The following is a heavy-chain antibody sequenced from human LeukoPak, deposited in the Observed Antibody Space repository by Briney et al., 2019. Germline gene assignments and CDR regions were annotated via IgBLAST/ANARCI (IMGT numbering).Heavy chain of an antibody. CDR2: IYYSGST. CDR3: ARTAPSWLWIDY. Sequence: SETLSLTCTVSGGSTSSYYWSWIRQPPGKGLEWIGYIYYSGSTNYNPSLKSRVTISVDTSKNQFSLKLSSVTAADTAVYYCARTAPSWLWIDYWGQGTLVTVSS. CDR1: GGSTSSYY. D-gene: IGHD2-8*02. J-gene: IGHJ4*02. V-gene: IGHV4-59*01.